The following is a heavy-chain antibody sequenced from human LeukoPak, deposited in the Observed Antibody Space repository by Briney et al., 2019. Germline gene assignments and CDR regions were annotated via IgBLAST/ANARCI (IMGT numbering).Heavy chain of an antibody. D-gene: IGHD6-13*01. CDR2: IPYDGSNK. CDR3: VGGAYSSSWLNFDY. CDR1: GFTFSSYA. J-gene: IGHJ4*02. Sequence: GRTLRLSCAASGFTFSSYAMHWVRQAPGKGLEWVALIPYDGSNKYYADSVKGRLTVSRDNSKNTLYLQMNSLRAEDTAVYYCVGGAYSSSWLNFDYWGQGTLVTVSS. V-gene: IGHV3-30*04.